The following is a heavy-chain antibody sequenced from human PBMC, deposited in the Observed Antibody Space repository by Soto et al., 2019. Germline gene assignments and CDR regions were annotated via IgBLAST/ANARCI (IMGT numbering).Heavy chain of an antibody. CDR3: ATERRYCSSTSCYFHGMDV. CDR1: GYTLTELS. Sequence: QVQLVQSGAEVKKPGASVKVSCKVSGYTLTELSMHWVRQAPGKGLGWMGGFDPEDGETIYAQKFQGRVTMTEDTSTDTAYMELSSLRSEDTAVYYCATERRYCSSTSCYFHGMDVWGQGTTVTVSS. CDR2: FDPEDGET. D-gene: IGHD2-2*01. J-gene: IGHJ6*02. V-gene: IGHV1-24*01.